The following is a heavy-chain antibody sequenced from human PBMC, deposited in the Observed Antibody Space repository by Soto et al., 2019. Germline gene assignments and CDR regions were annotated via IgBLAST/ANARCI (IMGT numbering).Heavy chain of an antibody. CDR2: INAGNGNT. D-gene: IGHD3-22*01. J-gene: IGHJ3*02. Sequence: ASVKVSCKASGYTFTSYAMHWVRQAPGQRLEWMGWINAGNGNTKYSQKFQGRVSMTGDTSITTAYLELSSLTSDDTAVYYCATDRVAFDMWGQGTKVTVSS. CDR3: ATDRVAFDM. CDR1: GYTFTSYA. V-gene: IGHV1-3*01.